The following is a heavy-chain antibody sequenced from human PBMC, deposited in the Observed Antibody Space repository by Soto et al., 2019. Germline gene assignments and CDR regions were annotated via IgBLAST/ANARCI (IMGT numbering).Heavy chain of an antibody. CDR2: INSDGSST. J-gene: IGHJ4*02. D-gene: IGHD2-2*01. V-gene: IGHV3-74*03. CDR1: GFTFSNYW. CDR3: ARVETCNSISCYSVFES. Sequence: EVQLVESGGGLVQPGGSLRLSCTASGFTFSNYWMHWVRQPPGKGLVWVSRINSDGSSTTYADSVKGRLTISRDNAKNTQYLQMDSLRAEDTAVYYCARVETCNSISCYSVFESWGQGTLVTVSS.